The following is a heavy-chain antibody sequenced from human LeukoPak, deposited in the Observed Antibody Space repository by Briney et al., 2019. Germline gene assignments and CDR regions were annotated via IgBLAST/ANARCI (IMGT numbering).Heavy chain of an antibody. CDR2: IYYSGST. V-gene: IGHV4-30-4*01. CDR3: ARVLGGLLDYYYYGMDV. D-gene: IGHD3-16*01. J-gene: IGHJ6*02. Sequence: SETLSLTCTVSGGSISSGDYYWIWIRQPPGKGPEWIGYIYYSGSTYYNPSLKSRVTISGDTSKNQFSLKVNSVTAADTAVYYCARVLGGLLDYYYYGMDVWGQGTTVTVSS. CDR1: GGSISSGDYY.